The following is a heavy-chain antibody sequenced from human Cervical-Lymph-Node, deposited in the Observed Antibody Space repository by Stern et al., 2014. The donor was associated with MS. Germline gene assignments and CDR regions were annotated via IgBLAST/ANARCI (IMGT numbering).Heavy chain of an antibody. CDR1: GYTFNVYY. D-gene: IGHD3-22*01. J-gene: IGHJ4*02. Sequence: QVQLVQSGAEVEKPGASVKVSCKASGYTFNVYYMHWVRKAPGQGLEWMGRINPDSGGTDYAQKFQGRVAMTRDTSISTAYMELIGLRSDDTAVYYCARLMHSSESFWGQGTLITVSS. CDR3: ARLMHSSESF. V-gene: IGHV1-2*06. CDR2: INPDSGGT.